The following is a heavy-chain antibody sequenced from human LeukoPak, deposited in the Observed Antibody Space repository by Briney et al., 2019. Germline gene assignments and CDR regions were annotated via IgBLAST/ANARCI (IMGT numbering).Heavy chain of an antibody. Sequence: SETLSLTCAVSGGSISSGGYYWSWIRQHPGKGLEWIGYIYYSGSTYYNPSLKSRVTISVDTSKNQFSLKLSSVTAADTAVYYCARDGPGYSGYEKTDAFDIWGRGTMVTVSS. CDR3: ARDGPGYSGYEKTDAFDI. V-gene: IGHV4-31*11. D-gene: IGHD5-12*01. CDR1: GGSISSGGYY. CDR2: IYYSGST. J-gene: IGHJ3*02.